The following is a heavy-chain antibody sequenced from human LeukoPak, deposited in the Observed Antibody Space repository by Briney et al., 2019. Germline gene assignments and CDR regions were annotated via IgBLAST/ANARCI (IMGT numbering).Heavy chain of an antibody. V-gene: IGHV3-48*03. CDR2: FSSSGSTI. CDR1: GFTFSSYE. CDR3: AREVYYYDSSGYHPYFDY. D-gene: IGHD3-22*01. J-gene: IGHJ4*02. Sequence: GGSLRLSCAASGFTFSSYEMNWVRQAPGKGLEWVSYFSSSGSTIYYADSVKGRFTISRDNAKNSLYLQMNSLRAEDTAVYYCAREVYYYDSSGYHPYFDYWGQGTLVTVSS.